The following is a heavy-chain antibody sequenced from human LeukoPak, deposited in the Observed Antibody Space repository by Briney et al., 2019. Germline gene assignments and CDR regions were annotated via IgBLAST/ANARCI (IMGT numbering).Heavy chain of an antibody. D-gene: IGHD3-16*01. CDR1: GITVSSNY. CDR2: IHSGDTT. CDR3: ARGLGAWFYYYYGMDV. J-gene: IGHJ6*02. V-gene: IGHV3-53*01. Sequence: GGSLRLSCAASGITVSSNYMTWVRQAPGKGLEWVAVIHSGDTTYYADSVRGRFTISRDNSENALHLQMSRLRADDSAVYYCARGLGAWFYYYYGMDVWGQGTTVTVSS.